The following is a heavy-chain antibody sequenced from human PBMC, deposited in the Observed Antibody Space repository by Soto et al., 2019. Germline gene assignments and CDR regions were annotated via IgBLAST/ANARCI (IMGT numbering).Heavy chain of an antibody. CDR3: AKDGIAAAGTDLYYYFDY. CDR2: ISGSGGST. CDR1: GFTFSSYA. J-gene: IGHJ4*02. D-gene: IGHD6-13*01. V-gene: IGHV3-23*01. Sequence: EVQLLESGGGLVQPGGSLRLSCAASGFTFSSYAMSWVHQAPGKGLEWVSAISGSGGSTYYADSVKGRFTISRDNSKNTLYLQMNSLRAEDTAVYYCAKDGIAAAGTDLYYYFDYWGQGTLVTVSS.